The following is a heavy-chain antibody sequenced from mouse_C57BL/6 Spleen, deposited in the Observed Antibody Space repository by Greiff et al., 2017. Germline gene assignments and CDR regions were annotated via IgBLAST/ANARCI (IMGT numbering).Heavy chain of an antibody. D-gene: IGHD2-5*01. J-gene: IGHJ4*01. CDR3: ARGGDSNYEYAMDY. CDR1: GYTFTSYW. CDR2: IDPSDSET. V-gene: IGHV1-52*01. Sequence: VQLQQPGAELVRPGSSVKLSCKASGYTFTSYWMHWVKQRPIQGLEWIGNIDPSDSETHYNQKFKDKATLTVDNSSSTAYIQLRSLTSEDAAGYYCARGGDSNYEYAMDYWGQGTSVTVSS.